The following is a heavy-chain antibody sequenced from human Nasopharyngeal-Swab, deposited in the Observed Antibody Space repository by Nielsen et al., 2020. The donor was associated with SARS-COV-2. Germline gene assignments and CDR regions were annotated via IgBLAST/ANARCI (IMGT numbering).Heavy chain of an antibody. CDR1: GFTFSSYA. V-gene: IGHV3-64*04. CDR3: ARSRDYYDSGGYYFEYFQH. CDR2: ISSNGGST. J-gene: IGHJ1*01. Sequence: GESLKISCSASGFTFSSYAMHWVRQAPGKGLEYVSAISSNGGSTYYADSVKGRFTISRDNSKNTLYLQMNSLGAEDTAVYYCARSRDYYDSGGYYFEYFQHWGQGTLVTVSS. D-gene: IGHD3-22*01.